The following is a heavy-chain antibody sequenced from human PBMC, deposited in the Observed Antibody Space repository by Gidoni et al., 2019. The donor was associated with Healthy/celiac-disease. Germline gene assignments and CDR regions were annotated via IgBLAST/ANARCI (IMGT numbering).Heavy chain of an antibody. Sequence: VQLQQCGVGLLKPSETLSLACAVYGGSFSGYTWSWLRQPHGKGLEWIGVNNHSGSPNSNPSLNSRVTISVDTSKNQCSLKLSAVTAADSAVYYGASGFIGYEAFAPWGQGTLVTGSS. CDR1: GGSFSGYT. CDR3: ASGFIGYEAFAP. V-gene: IGHV4-34*01. CDR2: NNHSGSP. D-gene: IGHD5-12*01. J-gene: IGHJ5*02.